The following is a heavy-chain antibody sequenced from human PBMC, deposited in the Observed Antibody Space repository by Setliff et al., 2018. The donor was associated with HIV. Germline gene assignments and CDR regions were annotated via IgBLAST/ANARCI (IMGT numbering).Heavy chain of an antibody. V-gene: IGHV4-34*01. D-gene: IGHD6-13*01. CDR1: GGSFSDYY. CDR3: ARESPSSSWFYFDF. CDR2: INHRGST. Sequence: SETLSLTCAVYGGSFSDYYWTWIRQSPRKGLEWIGEINHRGSTNYNTAPKSRVTVSVDTSKNQFSLKLGSVTAADTAVYYFARESPSSSWFYFDFWGQGTLVTVSS. J-gene: IGHJ4*02.